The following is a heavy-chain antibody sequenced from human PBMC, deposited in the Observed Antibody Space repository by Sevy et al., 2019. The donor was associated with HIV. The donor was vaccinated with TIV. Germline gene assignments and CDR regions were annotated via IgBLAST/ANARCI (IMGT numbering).Heavy chain of an antibody. D-gene: IGHD5-12*01. CDR1: GFTYS. J-gene: IGHJ4*02. CDR2: ISDRSATI. CDR3: ASQRGGYERLYYFDS. Sequence: AGSLRLSCVASGFTYSMNWVRQAPGKGLEWVAYISDRSATIHYADSVKGRFTISSDNAKNSLYLQMNTLRAEDTAVYYCASQRGGYERLYYFDSWGQGTLVTVSS. V-gene: IGHV3-48*01.